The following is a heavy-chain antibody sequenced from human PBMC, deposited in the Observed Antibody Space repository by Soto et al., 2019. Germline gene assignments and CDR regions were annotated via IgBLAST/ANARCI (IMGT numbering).Heavy chain of an antibody. V-gene: IGHV5-51*01. CDR1: GYSFTSYW. CDR3: ARGLLLRYFDWLELYDWFDP. Sequence: GESLKISCKGSGYSFTSYWIGWVRQMPGKGLEWMGIIYPGDSDTRYSPSFQGQVPISADKSISTAYLQWSSLKASDTAMYYCARGLLLRYFDWLELYDWFDPWGQGTLVTVSS. D-gene: IGHD3-9*01. J-gene: IGHJ5*02. CDR2: IYPGDSDT.